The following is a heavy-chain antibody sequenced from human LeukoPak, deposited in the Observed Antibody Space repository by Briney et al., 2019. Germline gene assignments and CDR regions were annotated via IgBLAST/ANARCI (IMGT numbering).Heavy chain of an antibody. J-gene: IGHJ4*02. D-gene: IGHD6-19*01. V-gene: IGHV4-59*01. CDR3: ARVGGSGWYSRYFDY. CDR1: GGSISNYY. Sequence: PSETLSLTCTVSGGSISNYYWSWIRQPPGKGLEWIGYIYYSGSTNYNPSLKRRVTISVDTSKNRFSLKLSSVTAADTAVYYCARVGGSGWYSRYFDYWGQGTLVTVSS. CDR2: IYYSGST.